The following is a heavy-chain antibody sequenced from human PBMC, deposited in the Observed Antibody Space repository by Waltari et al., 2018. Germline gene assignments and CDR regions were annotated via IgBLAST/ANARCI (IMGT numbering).Heavy chain of an antibody. V-gene: IGHV1-2*06. CDR3: ARDWGYYSDTSGYPSNWFGP. J-gene: IGHJ5*02. CDR2: INPNTGDT. D-gene: IGHD3-22*01. CDR1: GSTFTAYY. Sequence: QVQLVQSGAEVKKPGASVKVSCKASGSTFTAYYSHWVRQAPGQGLEWMGRINPNTGDTTYAQEFQGRVTMTRDTSISTAYMELTSLRSEDTAVYYCARDWGYYSDTSGYPSNWFGPWGQGTLVTVSS.